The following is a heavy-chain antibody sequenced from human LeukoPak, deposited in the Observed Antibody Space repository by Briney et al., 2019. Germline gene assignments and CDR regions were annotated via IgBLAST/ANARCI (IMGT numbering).Heavy chain of an antibody. CDR1: GGSISSYH. D-gene: IGHD5-24*01. CDR2: ISASGRT. CDR3: ARQGVEMATITHFDY. J-gene: IGHJ4*02. V-gene: IGHV4-4*07. Sequence: PSETLSLTCTVSGGSISSYHWSWIRQPAGKGLEWIGRISASGRTNYSPSLKCRVIMSVDTSKNQLSLKLSSVTAADTAVYYCARQGVEMATITHFDYWGQGALVTVSS.